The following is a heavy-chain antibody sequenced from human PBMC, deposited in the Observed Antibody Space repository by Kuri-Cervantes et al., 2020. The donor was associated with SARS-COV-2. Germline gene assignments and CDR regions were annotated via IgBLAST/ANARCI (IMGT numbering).Heavy chain of an antibody. Sequence: SVKVSCMASGYTFTGYYMHWVRQAPGQGLEWMGRINPNSGGTDYAHKFQGRVTLTRDTSVSTAYMELSRLRSDDTDVYYCAKMRSKVWGVSGTDVWGQGTTVTVSS. CDR3: AKMRSKVWGVSGTDV. D-gene: IGHD3-10*01. CDR2: INPNSGGT. J-gene: IGHJ6*02. V-gene: IGHV1-2*05. CDR1: GYTFTGYY.